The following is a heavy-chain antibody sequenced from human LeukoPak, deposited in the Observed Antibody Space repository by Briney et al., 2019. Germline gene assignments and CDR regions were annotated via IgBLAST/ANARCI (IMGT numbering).Heavy chain of an antibody. Sequence: PGGSLRLSCAASGFTFSSYGMHWVRQAPGKGLEWVAVIWYDGSNKYYADSVKGRFTISRDNSKNTLYLQMNSLRAEDMAVYYCARGSKIREKNYYYGMDVWGQGTTVTVSS. J-gene: IGHJ6*02. V-gene: IGHV3-33*01. CDR2: IWYDGSNK. D-gene: IGHD5/OR15-5a*01. CDR3: ARGSKIREKNYYYGMDV. CDR1: GFTFSSYG.